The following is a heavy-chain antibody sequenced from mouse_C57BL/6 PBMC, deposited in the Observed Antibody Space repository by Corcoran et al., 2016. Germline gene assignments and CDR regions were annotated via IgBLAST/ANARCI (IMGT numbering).Heavy chain of an antibody. D-gene: IGHD2-5*01. V-gene: IGHV1-76*01. CDR3: ARSATYYSNYAY. CDR1: GYTFTDYY. J-gene: IGHJ3*01. Sequence: QVQLKQSGAELVRPGASVKLSCKASGYTFTDYYINWVKQRPGQGLEWIARIYPGSGNTYYNEKFKGKATLTAEKSSSTAYMQLSSLTSEDSAVYFCARSATYYSNYAYWGQGTLVTVSA. CDR2: IYPGSGNT.